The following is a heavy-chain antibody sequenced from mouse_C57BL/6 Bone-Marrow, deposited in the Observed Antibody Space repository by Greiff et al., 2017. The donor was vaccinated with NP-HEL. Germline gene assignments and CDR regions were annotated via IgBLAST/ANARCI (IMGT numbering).Heavy chain of an antibody. J-gene: IGHJ2*01. Sequence: VQLQQSGAELAKPGASVKLSCKASGYTFTSYWMHWVKQRPGQGLEWIGYINPSSGYTNYNQKFKDKATLTADKSSSTAYMQLRSLTSEDSAAYYYAKAYYDYDEGADDWGTGTTLTVSS. V-gene: IGHV1-7*01. CDR2: INPSSGYT. D-gene: IGHD2-4*01. CDR3: AKAYYDYDEGADD. CDR1: GYTFTSYW.